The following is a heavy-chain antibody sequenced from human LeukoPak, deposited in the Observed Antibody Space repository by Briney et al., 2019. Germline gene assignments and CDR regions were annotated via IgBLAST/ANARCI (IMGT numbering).Heavy chain of an antibody. D-gene: IGHD4-17*01. CDR1: GFTFSSYA. Sequence: GGSLRLSCAASGFTFSSYAMSWVRQAPGKGLEWVSGISGSGGGTYCADSVKGRFAISRDNSKNTLYLQMNSLRAEDTAVYYCAKSPVTYGDYKVYFDYWGQGTLVTVSS. CDR3: AKSPVTYGDYKVYFDY. CDR2: ISGSGGGT. J-gene: IGHJ4*02. V-gene: IGHV3-23*01.